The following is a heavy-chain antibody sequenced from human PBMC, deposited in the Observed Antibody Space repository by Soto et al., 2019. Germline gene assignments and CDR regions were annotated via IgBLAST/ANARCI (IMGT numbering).Heavy chain of an antibody. J-gene: IGHJ4*02. Sequence: LGESLKISCKASGYTFNTYWIGWVRQMPGEGLEWMCFIYPGDSDTTYSPPLQGQVTISAAKSISTAYLQWSSLKAHASAMYYCARRQDFSSPFVFDYWGLGTQGDVAS. V-gene: IGHV5-51*01. D-gene: IGHD2-21*01. CDR1: GYTFNTYW. CDR2: IYPGDSDT. CDR3: ARRQDFSSPFVFDY.